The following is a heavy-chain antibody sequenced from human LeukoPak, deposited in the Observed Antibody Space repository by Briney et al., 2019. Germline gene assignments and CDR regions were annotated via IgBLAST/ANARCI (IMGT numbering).Heavy chain of an antibody. Sequence: ASVKVSCKASGYTFTGYYMHWVRQAPGQGLEWMGWINPNSGGTNYAQKFQGRVTVTRDTSISTAYMELSRLRSDDTAVYYCARGKPYSSSWYGMDVWGQGTTVTVSS. D-gene: IGHD6-13*01. V-gene: IGHV1-2*02. J-gene: IGHJ6*02. CDR3: ARGKPYSSSWYGMDV. CDR1: GYTFTGYY. CDR2: INPNSGGT.